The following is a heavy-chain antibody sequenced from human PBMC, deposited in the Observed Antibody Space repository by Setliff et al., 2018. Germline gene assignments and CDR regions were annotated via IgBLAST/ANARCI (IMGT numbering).Heavy chain of an antibody. CDR2: INQDGSAQ. CDR3: RLWFGELLRDY. CDR1: GFTFSSLW. Sequence: GGSLRLSCAASGFTFSSLWMAWVRQAPGRGLEWVANINQDGSAQYYVDSVKGRFTISRDNAKNSLYLQMSSLRAEDTAVYYCRLWFGELLRDYWGQGTLVTVSS. V-gene: IGHV3-7*01. D-gene: IGHD3-10*01. J-gene: IGHJ4*02.